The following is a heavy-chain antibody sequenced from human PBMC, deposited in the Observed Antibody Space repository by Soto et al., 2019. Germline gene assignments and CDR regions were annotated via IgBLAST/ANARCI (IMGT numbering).Heavy chain of an antibody. V-gene: IGHV3-15*07. Sequence: GGSLRLSCAASGFTFSNAWMNWVRQAPGKGLEWVGRIKSKTDGGTTDYAAPVKGRFTISRDDSKNTLYLQMNSLKTEDTAVYYCTTARWFGEFDFDYWGQGTLVTVSS. D-gene: IGHD3-10*01. CDR3: TTARWFGEFDFDY. CDR1: GFTFSNAW. CDR2: IKSKTDGGTT. J-gene: IGHJ4*02.